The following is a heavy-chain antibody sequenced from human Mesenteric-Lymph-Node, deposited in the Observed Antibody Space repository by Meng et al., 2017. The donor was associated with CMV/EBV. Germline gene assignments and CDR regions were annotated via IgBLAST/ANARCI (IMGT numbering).Heavy chain of an antibody. V-gene: IGHV1-18*01. CDR2: ISAYNGNT. Sequence: ASVKVSCKASGYTFTSYGISWVRQAPGQGLEWMGWISAYNGNTNYAQKLQGRVTMTTDTSTSTAYMELRSLRSDDTAVYYCAADHHDYTTYVYYKAMDVWGQGTTVTVSS. D-gene: IGHD4-11*01. CDR1: GYTFTSYG. CDR3: AADHHDYTTYVYYKAMDV. J-gene: IGHJ6*02.